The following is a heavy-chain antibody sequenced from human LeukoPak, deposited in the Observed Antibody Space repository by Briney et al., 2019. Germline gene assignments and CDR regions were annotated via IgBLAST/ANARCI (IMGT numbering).Heavy chain of an antibody. D-gene: IGHD5-18*01. J-gene: IGHJ6*02. CDR2: IYYSGTT. CDR1: GGSISSSSYY. CDR3: ARLGIQLLGYGMDV. Sequence: PSETLSLTCTVSGGSISSSSYYWGWIRQPPGKGLEWIGNIYYSGTTNYNPSLKSRVTISVDTSKNQFSLKLRSVTAADTAVYYCARLGIQLLGYGMDVWGQGTTVTVSS. V-gene: IGHV4-39*01.